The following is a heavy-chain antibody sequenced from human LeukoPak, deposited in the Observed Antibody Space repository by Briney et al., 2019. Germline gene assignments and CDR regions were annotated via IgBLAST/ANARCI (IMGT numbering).Heavy chain of an antibody. CDR3: ATEPRNYYYYYMDV. Sequence: GGSLRLSCAASGFTFSSYAMSWVRQAPGKGLEWVSAISGSGGSTYYADSVKGRFTISRDNSKNTLYLQMNSLSAEDTAVYYCATEPRNYYYYYMDVWGKGTTVTVSS. J-gene: IGHJ6*03. D-gene: IGHD1-14*01. V-gene: IGHV3-23*01. CDR2: ISGSGGST. CDR1: GFTFSSYA.